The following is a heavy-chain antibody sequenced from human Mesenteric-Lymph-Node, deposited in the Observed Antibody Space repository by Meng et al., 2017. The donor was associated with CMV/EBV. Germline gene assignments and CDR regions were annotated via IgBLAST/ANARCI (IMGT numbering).Heavy chain of an antibody. D-gene: IGHD3-10*01. CDR1: TFTSYD. V-gene: IGHV1-69*01. CDR3: ARQDQPQTYYYGSGSYYI. J-gene: IGHJ4*02. CDR2: IIPIFGTA. Sequence: TFTSYDINWVRQATGQGLEWMGGIIPIFGTANYAQKFQGRVTITADESTTTAYMELSSLRSEDTAVYYCARQDQPQTYYYGSGSYYIWGQGTLVTVSS.